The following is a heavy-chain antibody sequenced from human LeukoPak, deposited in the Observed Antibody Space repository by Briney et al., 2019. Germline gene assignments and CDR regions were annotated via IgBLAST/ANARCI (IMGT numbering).Heavy chain of an antibody. CDR2: IYYTGST. J-gene: IGHJ4*02. Sequence: QPSETLSLTCTVSGASISDYYWSWIRQPPGKGLEWFGYIYYTGSTKYNPSLEIRVTISIDTSKNHLYLKLSSVTAADTAIYYCARHSRAYSSTSGTFEYWGQGTLVTVSS. CDR3: ARHSRAYSSTSGTFEY. CDR1: GASISDYY. D-gene: IGHD2-2*01. V-gene: IGHV4-59*08.